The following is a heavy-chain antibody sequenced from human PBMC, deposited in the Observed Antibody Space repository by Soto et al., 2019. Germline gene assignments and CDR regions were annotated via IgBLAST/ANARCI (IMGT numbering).Heavy chain of an antibody. CDR3: AKDSSSGWLLDY. CDR2: ISYDGSNK. Sequence: PGGSLRLSCAASGFTFSSYGMHWVRQAPGKGLEWVAVISYDGSNKYYADSVKGRFTISRDNSKNTLYLQMNSLRAEDTAVYYCAKDSSSGWLLDYWGQGTLVTVSS. CDR1: GFTFSSYG. V-gene: IGHV3-30*18. D-gene: IGHD6-19*01. J-gene: IGHJ4*02.